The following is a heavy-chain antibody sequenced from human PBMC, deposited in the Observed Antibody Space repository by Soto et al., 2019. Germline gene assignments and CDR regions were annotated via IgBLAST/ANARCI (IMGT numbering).Heavy chain of an antibody. Sequence: ASVKVSCKASGYTFTSYAMHWVRQAPGQRLEWMGWINAGNGNTKYSQKFQGRVTITRDTSASTAYMELSSLRAEDTAVYYCARRGSGSYYDYWGQGTLVTVSS. D-gene: IGHD1-26*01. CDR3: ARRGSGSYYDY. CDR2: INAGNGNT. V-gene: IGHV1-3*01. CDR1: GYTFTSYA. J-gene: IGHJ4*02.